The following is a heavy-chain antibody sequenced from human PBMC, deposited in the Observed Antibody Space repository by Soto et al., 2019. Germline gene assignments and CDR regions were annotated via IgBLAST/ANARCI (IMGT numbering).Heavy chain of an antibody. V-gene: IGHV3-30*18. CDR1: GFTFSSYG. CDR2: ISYDGSNK. J-gene: IGHJ6*02. D-gene: IGHD1-1*01. Sequence: GGSLRLSCAASGFTFSSYGMHWVRQAPGKGLEWVAVISYDGSNKYYADSVKGRFTISRDNSKNTLYLQMNSLRAEDTAVYYCAKELPPYNWNDYGMDVWGQGTTVTVSS. CDR3: AKELPPYNWNDYGMDV.